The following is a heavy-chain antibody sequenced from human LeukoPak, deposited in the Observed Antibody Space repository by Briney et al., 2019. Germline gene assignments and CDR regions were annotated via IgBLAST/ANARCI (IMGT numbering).Heavy chain of an antibody. CDR1: GFTFSSYA. D-gene: IGHD5-24*01. V-gene: IGHV3-23*01. J-gene: IGHJ4*02. CDR3: AKGDGYNYPFTPFDY. Sequence: GGSLRLSCAASGFTFSSYAMSWVRQAPGKGLEWVSAISGSGGSTYCADSVKGRFTISRDNSKNTLYLQMNSLRAEDTAVYYCAKGDGYNYPFTPFDYWGQGTLVTVSS. CDR2: ISGSGGST.